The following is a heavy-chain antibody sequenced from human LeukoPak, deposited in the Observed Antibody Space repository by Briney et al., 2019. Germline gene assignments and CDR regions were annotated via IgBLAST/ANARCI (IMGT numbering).Heavy chain of an antibody. Sequence: SETLSLTCAVYGGSFSGYYWSWIRQPPGKGLEWIGEINHSGSTNYNPSLKSRVTISVDTSKNQFSLKLSSVTAADTAVYYCARRVVVAATQKNWFDPWGQGTLVTVSS. J-gene: IGHJ5*02. V-gene: IGHV4-34*01. CDR2: INHSGST. D-gene: IGHD2-15*01. CDR1: GGSFSGYY. CDR3: ARRVVVAATQKNWFDP.